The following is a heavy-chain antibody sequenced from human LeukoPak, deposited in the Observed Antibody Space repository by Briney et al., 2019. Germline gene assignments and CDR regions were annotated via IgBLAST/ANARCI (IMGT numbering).Heavy chain of an antibody. CDR2: FDPEDGET. J-gene: IGHJ6*04. D-gene: IGHD2-2*01. Sequence: ASVKVSCKVSGYTLTELSMHWVRQAPGKGLEWMGGFDPEDGETIYAQKFQGRVTITADKTTSTVYMDVSSLRSEDTGVYYCARLVVPAARGDYYYYGMDVWGKGTTVIVSS. V-gene: IGHV1-24*01. CDR3: ARLVVPAARGDYYYYGMDV. CDR1: GYTLTELS.